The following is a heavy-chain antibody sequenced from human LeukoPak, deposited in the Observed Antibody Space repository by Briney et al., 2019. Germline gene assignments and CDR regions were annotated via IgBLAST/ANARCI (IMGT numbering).Heavy chain of an antibody. J-gene: IGHJ5*02. V-gene: IGHV4-39*01. CDR2: ICYSGST. CDR3: ARATVTMDWFDP. D-gene: IGHD4-17*01. CDR1: GASISSSNYY. Sequence: SETLSLTCTVSGASISSSNYYWGWIRQPPGKGLEWIGSICYSGSTSYNPSLQSRVTISVDTAKNQFSLKLSSVTAADTAVYYCARATVTMDWFDPWGQGTLVTVSS.